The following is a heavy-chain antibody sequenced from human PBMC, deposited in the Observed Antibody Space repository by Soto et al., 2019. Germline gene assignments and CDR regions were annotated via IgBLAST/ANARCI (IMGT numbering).Heavy chain of an antibody. J-gene: IGHJ4*02. D-gene: IGHD6-19*01. CDR2: FYYSGST. Sequence: SETLSLTCTVSGGSISSYYWSWIRQPPGKGLEWIGYFYYSGSTNYNPSLKSRVTISVDTSKNQFSLELSSVTAADTAVYYCARGLITGSHYSGGWYYFDSWGQGTQVTVSS. CDR1: GGSISSYY. CDR3: ARGLITGSHYSGGWYYFDS. V-gene: IGHV4-59*12.